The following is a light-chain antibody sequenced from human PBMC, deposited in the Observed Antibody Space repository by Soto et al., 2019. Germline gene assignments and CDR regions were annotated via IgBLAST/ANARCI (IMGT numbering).Light chain of an antibody. CDR3: QQHGSSPIT. V-gene: IGKV3-20*01. CDR1: QTVTRNY. CDR2: GAS. J-gene: IGKJ5*01. Sequence: EVVLTQSPATLSLSPGERATLSCRASQTVTRNYLAWHQQKPGQTPRLLVYGASSRATGIPDRFSGSGSGTDFTLTISRLEPDDFAVYYCQQHGSSPITFGQGTRLEIK.